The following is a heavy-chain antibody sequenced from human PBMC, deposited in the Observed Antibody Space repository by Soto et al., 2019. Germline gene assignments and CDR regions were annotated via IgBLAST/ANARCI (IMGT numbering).Heavy chain of an antibody. D-gene: IGHD1-26*01. CDR2: IWYDGSNK. Sequence: PGGSLRLSCAASGFTFSSYGMHWVRQAPGKGLEWVAVIWYDGSNKYYADSVKGRFTISRDNSKNTLYLQMNSLRAEDKAVYDCARPRGVGVHLDAFDIWGQGTMVTVSS. J-gene: IGHJ3*02. CDR3: ARPRGVGVHLDAFDI. CDR1: GFTFSSYG. V-gene: IGHV3-33*01.